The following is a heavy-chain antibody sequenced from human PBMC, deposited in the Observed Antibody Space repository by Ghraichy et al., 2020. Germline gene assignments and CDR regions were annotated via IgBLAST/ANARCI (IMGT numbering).Heavy chain of an antibody. CDR2: IIPIFGTA. CDR3: ARSLSAVTTKFGDDYYGMDV. J-gene: IGHJ6*02. V-gene: IGHV1-69*13. Sequence: SVKVSCKASGGTFSSYAISWVRQAPGQGLEWMGGIIPIFGTANYAQKFQGRVTITADESTSTAYMELSSLRSEDTAVYYCARSLSAVTTKFGDDYYGMDVWGQGTTVTVSS. D-gene: IGHD4-11*01. CDR1: GGTFSSYA.